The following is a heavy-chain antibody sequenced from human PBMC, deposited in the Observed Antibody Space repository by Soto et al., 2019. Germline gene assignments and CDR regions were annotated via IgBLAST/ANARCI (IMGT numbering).Heavy chain of an antibody. CDR1: GGSISTYY. D-gene: IGHD2-21*01. CDR3: VRGVYYGGDCYHSGFNY. V-gene: IGHV4-59*01. Sequence: SETLSLTCTVPGGSISTYYWSCIRQPLGKGLEWIGYISYSGSTNYNPSLKSRVTISVDTSKNQFSLKLSSVTAADTAVYYCVRGVYYGGDCYHSGFNYWGQGTLVTVSA. J-gene: IGHJ4*02. CDR2: ISYSGST.